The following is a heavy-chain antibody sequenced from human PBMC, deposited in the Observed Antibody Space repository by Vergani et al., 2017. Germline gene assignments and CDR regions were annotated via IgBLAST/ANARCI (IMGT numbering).Heavy chain of an antibody. V-gene: IGHV1-69*01. CDR3: AVAGTATITGWFDP. CDR2: IITIFDTA. Sequence: QVQLVQSGAEVKKPGSSVKVSCKASGGTFSSYAINWVRQAPGQGLEWMGGIITIFDTANYAQKFQGRVTITADESTSTAYMEMCSLRSEDTAMYYCAVAGTATITGWFDPCGQGTLVTVSS. D-gene: IGHD5-24*01. J-gene: IGHJ5*02. CDR1: GGTFSSYA.